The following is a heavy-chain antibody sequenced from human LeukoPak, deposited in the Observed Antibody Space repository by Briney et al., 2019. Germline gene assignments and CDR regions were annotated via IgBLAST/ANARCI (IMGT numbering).Heavy chain of an antibody. V-gene: IGHV1-18*01. D-gene: IGHD2-21*02. CDR3: ARGDEAYCGGDCYTGEYFQH. CDR1: GYTFTIYG. Sequence: ASVKLSCKASGYTFTIYGISWVRQGPGQGLEWMGWISAYNGNTHYAQKFQGRVTMTTDTSTNTAYMELRSLRSDDTAVYYCARGDEAYCGGDCYTGEYFQHWGQGTLVTVSS. CDR2: ISAYNGNT. J-gene: IGHJ1*01.